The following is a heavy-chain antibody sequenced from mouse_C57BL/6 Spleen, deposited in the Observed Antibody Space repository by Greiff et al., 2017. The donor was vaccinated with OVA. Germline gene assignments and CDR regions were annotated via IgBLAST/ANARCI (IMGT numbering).Heavy chain of an antibody. CDR1: GYTFTSYW. J-gene: IGHJ2*01. CDR2: IDPSDSET. D-gene: IGHD1-1*01. CDR3: ARSPTVVATDY. V-gene: IGHV1-52*01. Sequence: QVQLQQPGAELVRPGSSVKLSCKASGYTFTSYWMHWVKQRPIQGLEWIGNIDPSDSETHYNQKFKDKATLTVDKSSSTAYMQLSSLTSEDSAVYYCARSPTVVATDYWGQGTTRAVSS.